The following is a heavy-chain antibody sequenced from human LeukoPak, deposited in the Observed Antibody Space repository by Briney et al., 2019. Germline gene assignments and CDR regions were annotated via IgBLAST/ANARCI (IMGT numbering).Heavy chain of an antibody. Sequence: GGSLRLSCAASGFTFSSYATSWVRQAPGKGLEWVSAISGSGGSTYYADSVKGRFTISRDNSKNTLYLQMNSLRAEDTAVYYCAKALYYYDSSGYPGAFDIWGQGTMVTVSS. J-gene: IGHJ3*02. V-gene: IGHV3-23*01. CDR2: ISGSGGST. CDR1: GFTFSSYA. CDR3: AKALYYYDSSGYPGAFDI. D-gene: IGHD3-22*01.